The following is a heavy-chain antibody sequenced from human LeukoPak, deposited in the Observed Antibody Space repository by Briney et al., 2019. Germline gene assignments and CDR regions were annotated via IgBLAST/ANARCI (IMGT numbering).Heavy chain of an antibody. V-gene: IGHV3-74*01. Sequence: GGSLRLSCAASGFTFSNYWMHWVHQAPGKGLVWVSRINSDGSGTTYADPVRGRFTISRDNAKNTLYLQVNSLRAEDTAVYYCARTEGTVAYDSWGQGTLVTVSS. D-gene: IGHD4-23*01. CDR2: INSDGSGT. J-gene: IGHJ5*01. CDR3: ARTEGTVAYDS. CDR1: GFTFSNYW.